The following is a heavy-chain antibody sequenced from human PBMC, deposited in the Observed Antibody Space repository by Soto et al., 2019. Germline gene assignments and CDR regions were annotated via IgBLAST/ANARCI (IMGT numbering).Heavy chain of an antibody. D-gene: IGHD3-10*01. Sequence: SGPTLVNPTQTLTLTCTFSGFSLSTSGVGVGWIRQPPGKALEWLALIYWNDDKRYSPSLKSRLTITKDTSKNQVVLTMTNMDPVDTATYYCAHRPCPNKLWFASCFDPWDQGTLVTVSS. J-gene: IGHJ5*02. CDR1: GFSLSTSGVG. CDR2: IYWNDDK. CDR3: AHRPCPNKLWFASCFDP. V-gene: IGHV2-5*01.